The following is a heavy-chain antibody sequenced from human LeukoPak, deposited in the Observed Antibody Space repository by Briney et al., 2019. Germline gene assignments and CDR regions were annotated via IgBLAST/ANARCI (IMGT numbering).Heavy chain of an antibody. CDR3: ARARTSVAAPDY. Sequence: GGSLRLSCAASGFTFSSYDMHWVRQAPGKGREWVAVIWYDGSNKYYADSVKGRFTISRDNSKNTLCLQMNSLRVEDTAVYYCARARTSVAAPDYWGQGTLVTVSS. J-gene: IGHJ4*02. CDR2: IWYDGSNK. CDR1: GFTFSSYD. D-gene: IGHD2-15*01. V-gene: IGHV3-33*01.